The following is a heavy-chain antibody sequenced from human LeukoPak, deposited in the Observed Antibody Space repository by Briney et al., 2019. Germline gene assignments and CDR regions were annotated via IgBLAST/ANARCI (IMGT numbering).Heavy chain of an antibody. CDR2: IWYVGSNK. CDR3: AKEANSGGMDV. CDR1: GFTFSSYG. J-gene: IGHJ6*02. D-gene: IGHD2-21*01. Sequence: PGGSLRLSCAASGFTFSSYGMHWVRQAPGKGLEWVAVIWYVGSNKYYADSVKGRFTISGDNSKNTLYLQMNSLRAEDTAVYYCAKEANSGGMDVWGQGTTVTVSS. V-gene: IGHV3-33*06.